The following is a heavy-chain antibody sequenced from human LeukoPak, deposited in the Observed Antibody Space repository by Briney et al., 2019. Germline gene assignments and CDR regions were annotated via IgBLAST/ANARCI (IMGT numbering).Heavy chain of an antibody. CDR1: GYTFTSYY. D-gene: IGHD2/OR15-2a*01. V-gene: IGHV1-46*01. CDR3: AREGDFQAFDI. CDR2: INPSGGST. Sequence: GASVKVSCKASGYTFTSYYMHWVRPAPGQGLEWMGIINPSGGSTSYAQKFQGRVTMTRDMSTSTVYMELSSLRSEDTAVYYCAREGDFQAFDIWGQGTKVTVSS. J-gene: IGHJ3*02.